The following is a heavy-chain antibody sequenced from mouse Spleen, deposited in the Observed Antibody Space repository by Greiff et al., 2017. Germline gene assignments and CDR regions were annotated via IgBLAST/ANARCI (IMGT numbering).Heavy chain of an antibody. CDR2: IDPEDGDT. CDR1: GFNIKDYY. D-gene: IGHD1-1*01. J-gene: IGHJ2*01. CDR3: TGHYYGSQYFDY. Sequence: VQLKQSGAELVRPGASVKLSCTASGFNIKDYYMHWVKQRPEQGLEWIGRIDPEDGDTEYAPKFQGKATMTADTSSNTAYLQLSSLTSEDTAVYYCTGHYYGSQYFDYWGQGTTLTVSS. V-gene: IGHV14-1*01.